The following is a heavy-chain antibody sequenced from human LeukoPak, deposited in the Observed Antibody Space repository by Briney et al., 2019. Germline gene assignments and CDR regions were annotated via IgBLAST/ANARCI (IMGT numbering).Heavy chain of an antibody. D-gene: IGHD2-15*01. J-gene: IGHJ3*02. V-gene: IGHV1-2*02. CDR1: GYTFTGYY. CDR2: INPNSGGT. CDR3: ARDSGPGYCSGGTCYSVGRDAFDI. Sequence: GASVKVSCKASGYTFTGYYMHWVRQAPGQGLEWMGWINPNSGGTNYAQKFQGRVTMTRDTSITTGYMDLSRLRSDDTAVYYCARDSGPGYCSGGTCYSVGRDAFDIWGQGTMVTVSS.